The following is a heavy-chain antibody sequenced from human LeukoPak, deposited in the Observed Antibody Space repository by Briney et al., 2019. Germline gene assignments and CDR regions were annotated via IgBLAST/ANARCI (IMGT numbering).Heavy chain of an antibody. V-gene: IGHV3-48*01. Sequence: GVSLRLYCAASGFIFSHNRMKWVRQAQGQGREGVAYIKSDSATIYYGDSVKGRFTISRDKAKNSLYLQMNSLRVEDTAVYFCARGVGSSSWSRHWFDPWGQGTLVTVSS. J-gene: IGHJ5*02. D-gene: IGHD6-13*01. CDR1: GFIFSHNR. CDR2: IKSDSATI. CDR3: ARGVGSSSWSRHWFDP.